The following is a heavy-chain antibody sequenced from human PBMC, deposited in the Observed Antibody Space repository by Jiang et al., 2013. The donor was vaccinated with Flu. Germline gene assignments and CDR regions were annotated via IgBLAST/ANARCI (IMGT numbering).Heavy chain of an antibody. J-gene: IGHJ6*02. CDR3: ARDQIIVVPGAFLDDYYYGMDV. CDR1: RQLQQLC. CDR2: IIPLLNIL. D-gene: IGHD2-2*01. Sequence: SGAEVKRPGVIGEDLLQGFWRQLQQLCFSWVRQAPGQGLEWMGRIIPLLNILHYAQKFQGRVTISADKSTSTAYMELSSLRSDDTAVYYCARDQIIVVPGAFLDDYYYGMDVWGQGTTVSVS. V-gene: IGHV1-69*04.